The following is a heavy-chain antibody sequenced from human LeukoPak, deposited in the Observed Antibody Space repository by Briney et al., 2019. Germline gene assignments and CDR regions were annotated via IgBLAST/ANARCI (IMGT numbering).Heavy chain of an antibody. CDR2: ITPSSSTI. Sequence: PGGSLRLSCAASGFTFRSYSMNWVRQAPGKGLEWLSYITPSSSTIYYAGSVKGRFTISRDNAKNSLYLQTNSLRDEDTAVYYCARGATAMAYFDCWGQGTLVTVSS. V-gene: IGHV3-48*02. J-gene: IGHJ4*02. CDR3: ARGATAMAYFDC. D-gene: IGHD5-18*01. CDR1: GFTFRSYS.